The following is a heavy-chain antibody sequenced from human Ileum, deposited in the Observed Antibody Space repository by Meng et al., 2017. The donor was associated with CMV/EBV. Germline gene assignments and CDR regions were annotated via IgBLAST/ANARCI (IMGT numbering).Heavy chain of an antibody. Sequence: SGFTFRNAWMTWVRQAPGKGLEWVGRITSEGAGGTIDYAAPVEGRFTISRDDSKNTLYLQMNSLKTEDTAVYYCTKGGPLGSYFDYWGQGALVTVSS. CDR3: TKGGPLGSYFDY. CDR2: ITSEGAGGTI. D-gene: IGHD1-26*01. J-gene: IGHJ4*02. CDR1: GFTFRNAW. V-gene: IGHV3-15*01.